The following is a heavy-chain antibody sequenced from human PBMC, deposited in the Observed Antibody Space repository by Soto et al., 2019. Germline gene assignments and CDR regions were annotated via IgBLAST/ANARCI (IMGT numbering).Heavy chain of an antibody. V-gene: IGHV3-23*01. CDR2: ISGSGGST. D-gene: IGHD3-22*01. CDR1: EVTFSSYA. Sequence: PGGSLRLSCAASEVTFSSYAMSWVRQAPGKGLEWVSTISGSGGSTYYADSVKGRFTISRDNSKNTLYLQMNSLRAEDTAVYYCAKDSDYYDSSGYYHTGYFDYWGQGTLVTVSS. CDR3: AKDSDYYDSSGYYHTGYFDY. J-gene: IGHJ4*02.